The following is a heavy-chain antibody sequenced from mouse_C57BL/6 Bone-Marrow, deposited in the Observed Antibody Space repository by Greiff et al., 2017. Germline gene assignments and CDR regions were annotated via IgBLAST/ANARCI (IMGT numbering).Heavy chain of an antibody. J-gene: IGHJ3*01. Sequence: QVQLQQPGAELVKPGASVKLSCKASGYTFTSYWMHWVKQRPGRGLEWIGRIDPNSGGTKYNEKFKSKATLTADKTSSTAYMQLSSLTSEDSAVYYCRRGYYYGSSKAWCAYWGRGKLVTVTA. V-gene: IGHV1-72*01. D-gene: IGHD1-1*01. CDR1: GYTFTSYW. CDR2: IDPNSGGT. CDR3: RRGYYYGSSKAWCAY.